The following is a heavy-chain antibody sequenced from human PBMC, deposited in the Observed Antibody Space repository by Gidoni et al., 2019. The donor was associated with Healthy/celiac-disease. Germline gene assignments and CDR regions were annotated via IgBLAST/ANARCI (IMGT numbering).Heavy chain of an antibody. CDR2: INHSGST. Sequence: QVHLQQWAAGLLTPSETLSLPCTVHGGSFSGYYWSWIRPPPGKGLEWIGEINHSGSTNYNPSLKSRVTISVDTSKNQFSLKLSSVTAADTAVYYCASEVTGHYYMDVWGKGTTVTVSS. CDR3: ASEVTGHYYMDV. CDR1: GGSFSGYY. D-gene: IGHD2-21*02. J-gene: IGHJ6*03. V-gene: IGHV4-34*01.